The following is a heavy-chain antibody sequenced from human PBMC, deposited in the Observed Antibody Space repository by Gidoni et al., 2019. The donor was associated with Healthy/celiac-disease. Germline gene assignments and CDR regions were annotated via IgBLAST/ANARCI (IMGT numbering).Heavy chain of an antibody. CDR3: ARGRPIQLWLNGGMDV. V-gene: IGHV1-3*01. CDR2: INAGNGNT. D-gene: IGHD5-18*01. J-gene: IGHJ6*02. CDR1: GYTFTSYA. Sequence: QVQLVQSGAEVKKPGASVKVSCKASGYTFTSYAMHWVRQAPGQRLEWMGWINAGNGNTKYSQKFQGRVTITRDTSASTAYMELSSLRSEDTAVYYCARGRPIQLWLNGGMDVWGQGTTVTVSS.